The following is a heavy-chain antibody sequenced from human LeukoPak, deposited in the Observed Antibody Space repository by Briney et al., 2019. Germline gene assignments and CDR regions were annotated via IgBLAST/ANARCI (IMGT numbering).Heavy chain of an antibody. V-gene: IGHV3-33*01. CDR3: ARSSSWYHYYYYMDV. CDR1: GFTFSSYG. D-gene: IGHD6-13*01. Sequence: GGSLRLSCAASGFTFSSYGMHWVRQAPGKGLEWVAVIWYDGSNKYYADSVKGRFTISRDNSKNTLYLQMNSLRAEDTAVYYCARSSSWYHYYYYMDVWGKGTTVTVSS. CDR2: IWYDGSNK. J-gene: IGHJ6*03.